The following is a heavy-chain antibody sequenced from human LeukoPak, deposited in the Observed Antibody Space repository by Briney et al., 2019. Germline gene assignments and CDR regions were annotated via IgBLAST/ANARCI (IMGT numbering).Heavy chain of an antibody. CDR3: AKLWTFWGTLDY. D-gene: IGHD3-16*01. J-gene: IGHJ4*02. Sequence: GGSLRLSCAASGFTFSSYWMHWVRQAPGKGLVWVSRIKTDGTSTTYADSVKGRFTISRDNAKNTLYLQMNSLRAEDTAVYYCAKLWTFWGTLDYWGQGTLVTVSS. CDR1: GFTFSSYW. V-gene: IGHV3-74*01. CDR2: IKTDGTST.